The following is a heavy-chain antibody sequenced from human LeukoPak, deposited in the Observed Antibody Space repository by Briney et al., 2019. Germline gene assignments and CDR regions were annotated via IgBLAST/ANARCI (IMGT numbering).Heavy chain of an antibody. CDR1: GFNVNTNY. CDR3: ARGGPTGALDY. V-gene: IGHV3-53*01. D-gene: IGHD7-27*01. J-gene: IGHJ4*02. Sequence: GGSLRLSCTASGFNVNTNYMTWVRQAPGKGLEWVSVIYSAGYTYYTDSVKGRFTISRDNSKNTLYLQLNSLRAEDTALYYCARGGPTGALDYWGQGTLVTVSS. CDR2: IYSAGYT.